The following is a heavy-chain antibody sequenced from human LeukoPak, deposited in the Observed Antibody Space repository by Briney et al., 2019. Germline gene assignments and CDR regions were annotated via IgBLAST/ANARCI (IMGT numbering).Heavy chain of an antibody. D-gene: IGHD6-19*01. V-gene: IGHV4-59*12. CDR2: VYYSGNT. J-gene: IGHJ3*02. CDR3: ASHRGSSGWSFDAFDI. Sequence: PSETLSLTCTVSGGSISSYYWSWIRQPPGKGLEWIGYVYYSGNTNYNPSLKTRVTLSVDTSKNQFSLRLSSVTAADTAIYYCASHRGSSGWSFDAFDIWGQGTMVTVSS. CDR1: GGSISSYY.